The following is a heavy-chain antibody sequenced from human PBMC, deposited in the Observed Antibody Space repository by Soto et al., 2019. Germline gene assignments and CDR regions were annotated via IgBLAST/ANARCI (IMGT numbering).Heavy chain of an antibody. Sequence: PGGSLRLSCAASGFTFTRYSMNGVGQAPGKGLEWVSSISSTTNYIYYGDSMKGRFTISRDNAKNSLYLEMNSLRAEDTAVYYCARESEDRTSNFDYWGQGALVTVSS. CDR2: ISSTTNYI. V-gene: IGHV3-21*06. J-gene: IGHJ4*02. CDR3: ARESEDRTSNFDY. CDR1: GFTFTRYS.